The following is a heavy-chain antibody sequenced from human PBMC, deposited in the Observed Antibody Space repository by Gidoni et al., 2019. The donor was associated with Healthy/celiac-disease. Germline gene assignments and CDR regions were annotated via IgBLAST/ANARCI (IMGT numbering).Heavy chain of an antibody. CDR2: INSDGSST. CDR3: ARDLATYDLVATTPEY. CDR1: GLPFSSYW. Sequence: EVQLVESGGGLVQPGGSLRLSCAASGLPFSSYWMHWVRQAPGKGLVWVSRINSDGSSTSYADSVKGRFTISRDNAKNTLYLQMNSRRAEDTAVYYCARDLATYDLVATTPEYWGQGTLVTVSS. D-gene: IGHD5-12*01. J-gene: IGHJ4*02. V-gene: IGHV3-74*01.